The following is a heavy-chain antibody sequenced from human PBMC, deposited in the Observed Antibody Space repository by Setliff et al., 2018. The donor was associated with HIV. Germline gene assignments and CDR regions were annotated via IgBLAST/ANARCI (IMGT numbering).Heavy chain of an antibody. Sequence: SLRLSCTGTGFTFGDYATTWFRQAPGKGLEWVGFIRDKTSGGTAEYAASVKGRFTLSRDDSKNMLYLQMNSLKTEDTSVYYCTTAPGIAVATRDYYHYYMDVWGKGTTVTVSS. CDR1: GFTFGDYA. CDR2: IRDKTSGGTA. D-gene: IGHD6-19*01. J-gene: IGHJ6*03. CDR3: TTAPGIAVATRDYYHYYMDV. V-gene: IGHV3-49*03.